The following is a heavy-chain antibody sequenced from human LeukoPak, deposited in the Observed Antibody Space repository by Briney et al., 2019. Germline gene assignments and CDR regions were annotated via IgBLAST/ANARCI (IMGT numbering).Heavy chain of an antibody. D-gene: IGHD3-10*01. CDR3: ARVYGSGSLPAPLDY. J-gene: IGHJ4*02. V-gene: IGHV3-30*09. Sequence: SGGSLRLSCAASGFTFSSYPMHWVRQAPGKGLEWVAVISYDGTNKWYADSVQGRFAISRDNSKNTLYLQMNSLRPEDTAVYYCARVYGSGSLPAPLDYWGQGTLVTVSS. CDR2: ISYDGTNK. CDR1: GFTFSSYP.